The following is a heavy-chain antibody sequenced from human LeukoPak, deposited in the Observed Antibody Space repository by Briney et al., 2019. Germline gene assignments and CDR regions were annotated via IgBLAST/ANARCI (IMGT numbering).Heavy chain of an antibody. CDR2: IYYSGDT. Sequence: SGPSLVNPSETLSLTCTVSGGSITSPENYWGWVRQPPGKGLEWIGNIYYSGDTYYNLSLRSRVTLSVDTSQNYFSLRLTSMTAADTAVYYCARQNQYNSGWFDYWGQGTLVTASS. J-gene: IGHJ4*02. CDR1: GGSITSPENY. CDR3: ARQNQYNSGWFDY. D-gene: IGHD6-19*01. V-gene: IGHV4-39*01.